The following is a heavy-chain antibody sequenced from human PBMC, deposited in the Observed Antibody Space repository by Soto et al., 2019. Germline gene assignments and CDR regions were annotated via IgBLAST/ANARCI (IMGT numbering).Heavy chain of an antibody. V-gene: IGHV4-31*03. CDR1: GGSISSGGYY. D-gene: IGHD2-2*01. J-gene: IGHJ4*02. CDR2: IYYSGST. Sequence: PSETLSLTCTVSGGSISSGGYYWSWIRQHPGKGLEWIGYIYYSGSTYYNPSLKSRVTISVDTSKNQFSLKLSSVTDADTAVYYCARDVGYCSSTSCYHVFDYWGPGTLVTVSS. CDR3: ARDVGYCSSTSCYHVFDY.